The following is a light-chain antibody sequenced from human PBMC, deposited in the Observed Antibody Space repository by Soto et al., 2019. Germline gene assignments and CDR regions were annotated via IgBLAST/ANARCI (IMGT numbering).Light chain of an antibody. CDR3: QHYDDPPPWT. V-gene: IGKV3D-15*01. CDR2: GAS. J-gene: IGKJ1*01. CDR1: QSVGSK. Sequence: ETVMTQSLATLSVSPGERVTLSCRASQSVGSKLAWYQQIPDQAPRLLIYGASTRATGISGRFSGSGSGTEFTLTISSLQSEDFAVYYCQHYDDPPPWTFGQGTKVEIK.